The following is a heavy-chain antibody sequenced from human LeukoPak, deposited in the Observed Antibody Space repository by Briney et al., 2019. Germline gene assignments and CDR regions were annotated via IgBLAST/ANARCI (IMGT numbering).Heavy chain of an antibody. Sequence: SETLSLTCAVYGGSFSGYYWSWIRQPPGKGLEWIGEINHSGSTNYNPSLKSRVTMSVDTSKNQFSLKLSSVTAADTAVYYCARLPLGYCSSTSCYDVWGQGTTVTVSS. CDR1: GGSFSGYY. CDR2: INHSGST. J-gene: IGHJ6*02. D-gene: IGHD2-2*01. V-gene: IGHV4-34*01. CDR3: ARLPLGYCSSTSCYDV.